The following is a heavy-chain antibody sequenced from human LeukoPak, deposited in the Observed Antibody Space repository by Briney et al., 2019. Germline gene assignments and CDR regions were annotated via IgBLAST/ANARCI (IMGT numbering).Heavy chain of an antibody. J-gene: IGHJ4*02. V-gene: IGHV4-61*02. Sequence: SQTLSLTCTVSGGSISSGSYYWSWIRQPAGKGLEWIGRIYTSGSTNYNPSLKSRVTISVGTSKNQFSLKLSSVTAADTAVYYCARDLENDFWSGYYLVYWGQGTLVTVSS. CDR1: GGSISSGSYY. CDR2: IYTSGST. D-gene: IGHD3-3*01. CDR3: ARDLENDFWSGYYLVY.